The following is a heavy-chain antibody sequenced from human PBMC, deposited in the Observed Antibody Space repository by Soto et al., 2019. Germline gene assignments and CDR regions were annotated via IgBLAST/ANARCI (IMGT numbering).Heavy chain of an antibody. D-gene: IGHD4-4*01. J-gene: IGHJ4*02. CDR3: AREARSDFSGIFDK. CDR1: SDSISRFS. CDR2: VYVNGVT. Sequence: PSATLSLTCTVSSDSISRFSWNWIRQSAGKGLEWIGRVYVNGVTKYAPSLRSRLNISVDTSKNQFSLRLTPVTAADTAVYFGAREARSDFSGIFDKWGRGTLVTVSS. V-gene: IGHV4-4*07.